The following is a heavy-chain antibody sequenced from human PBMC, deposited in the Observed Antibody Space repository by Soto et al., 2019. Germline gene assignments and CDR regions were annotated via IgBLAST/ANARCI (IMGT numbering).Heavy chain of an antibody. D-gene: IGHD2-2*01. J-gene: IGHJ4*02. CDR1: GVSFSGYA. V-gene: IGHV1-69*13. Sequence: VKVSCKASGVSFSGYAFSWVRQAPGQGLEWMGGTMPLFGKPGYAQKFQGRVTITADESTSTTYMELSSLRSEDTALYFCASASSTSWLYYFDYWGQGTRVTVSS. CDR2: TMPLFGKP. CDR3: ASASSTSWLYYFDY.